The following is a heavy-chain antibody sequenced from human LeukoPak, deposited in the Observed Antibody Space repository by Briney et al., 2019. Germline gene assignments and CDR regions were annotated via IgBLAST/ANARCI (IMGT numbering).Heavy chain of an antibody. CDR2: IIPIFGTA. D-gene: IGHD3-10*01. CDR1: GGTFSSYA. Sequence: SSVKVSCKASGGTFSSYAISWVRQAPGQGLEWMGGIIPIFGTANCAQKFQGRVTITADESTSTAYMELSSLRSEDTAVYYCASGVDGSGSYYNNDAFDIWGQGTMVTVSS. CDR3: ASGVDGSGSYYNNDAFDI. J-gene: IGHJ3*02. V-gene: IGHV1-69*01.